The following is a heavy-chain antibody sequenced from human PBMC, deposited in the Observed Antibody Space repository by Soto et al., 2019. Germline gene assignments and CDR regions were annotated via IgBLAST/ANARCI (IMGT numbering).Heavy chain of an antibody. CDR2: IYYSGST. J-gene: IGHJ4*02. D-gene: IGHD3-9*01. V-gene: IGHV4-59*12. Sequence: PSETLSLTCTVSGGSISSYYWSWIRQPPGKGLEWIGYIYYSGSTNYNPSLKSRVTISVDTSKNQFSLKLTSVTAADTAVYYGVEHCDMLNGGYFDYWGQGTLVTVSS. CDR3: VEHCDMLNGGYFDY. CDR1: GGSISSYY.